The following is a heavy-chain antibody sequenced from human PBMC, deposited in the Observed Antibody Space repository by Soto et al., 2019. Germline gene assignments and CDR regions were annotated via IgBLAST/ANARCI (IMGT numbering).Heavy chain of an antibody. Sequence: SETLSLTCTVSGGSISSYCWSWIRQPPGKGLEWIGYIYYSGSTNYNPSLKSRVTISVDTSKNQFSLKLSSVTAADTAVYYCARHFGDFWSGYYSYWFDPWGQGTLVTVSS. CDR2: IYYSGST. D-gene: IGHD3-3*01. CDR1: GGSISSYC. CDR3: ARHFGDFWSGYYSYWFDP. J-gene: IGHJ5*02. V-gene: IGHV4-59*08.